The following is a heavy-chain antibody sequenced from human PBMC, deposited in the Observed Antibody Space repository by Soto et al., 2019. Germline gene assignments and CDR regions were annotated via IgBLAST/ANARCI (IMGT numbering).Heavy chain of an antibody. CDR3: ARESLGAKGADH. CDR2: IIPIIRVT. J-gene: IGHJ4*02. CDR1: GDTFNSYL. D-gene: IGHD7-27*01. V-gene: IGHV1-69*17. Sequence: QVQLVQSGAEVKRPGSSVKVSCESSGDTFNSYLISWVRQAPGQGLEWTGGIIPIIRVTHYAQRFQGRVTISALSSTGTAYMELTNLGYEDTALYYCARESLGAKGADHWGQGTLVTVSS.